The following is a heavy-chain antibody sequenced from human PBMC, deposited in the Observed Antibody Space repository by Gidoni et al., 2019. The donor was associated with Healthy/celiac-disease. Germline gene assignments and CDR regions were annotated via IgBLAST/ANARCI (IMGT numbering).Heavy chain of an antibody. CDR2: ISSSSSYI. Sequence: EVQLVESGGGLVKPGGSLRLSCAASGFTFSSYSMNWVRQAPGKGLVWVSSISSSSSYIYYADSVKGRFTISRDNAKNSLYLQMNSLRAEDTAVYYCARGSGGPSNSRIDYWGQGTLVTVSS. CDR3: ARGSGGPSNSRIDY. V-gene: IGHV3-21*01. D-gene: IGHD4-4*01. CDR1: GFTFSSYS. J-gene: IGHJ4*02.